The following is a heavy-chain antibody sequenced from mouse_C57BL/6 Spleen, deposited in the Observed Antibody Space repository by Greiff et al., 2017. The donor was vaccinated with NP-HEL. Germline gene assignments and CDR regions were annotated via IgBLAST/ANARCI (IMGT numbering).Heavy chain of an antibody. J-gene: IGHJ2*01. CDR2: IYPGGGST. CDR1: GYTFTNYW. Sequence: QVQLQQSGAELVRPGTSVKMSCKASGYTFTNYWIGWAKQRPGHGLEWIGDIYPGGGSTNYNEKFKGKATLTADKSSSTAYMQVSSLTSEDSAIYYCARNYDGYFDYWGQGTTLTVSS. CDR3: ARNYDGYFDY. D-gene: IGHD2-3*01. V-gene: IGHV1-63*01.